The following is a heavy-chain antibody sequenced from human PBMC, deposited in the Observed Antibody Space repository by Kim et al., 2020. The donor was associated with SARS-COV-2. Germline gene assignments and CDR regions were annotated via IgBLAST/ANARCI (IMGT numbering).Heavy chain of an antibody. V-gene: IGHV3-33*06. CDR1: GFTFSSYA. Sequence: GGSLRLSCAASGFTFSSYAMHWVRQAPGKGLEWVAVIWYDGSNKYYADSVKGRFTISRDNSKNTLYLQMNSLRAEDTAVYYCAKGVYGPIDYWGQGTLVTVSS. J-gene: IGHJ4*02. CDR2: IWYDGSNK. CDR3: AKGVYGPIDY. D-gene: IGHD4-17*01.